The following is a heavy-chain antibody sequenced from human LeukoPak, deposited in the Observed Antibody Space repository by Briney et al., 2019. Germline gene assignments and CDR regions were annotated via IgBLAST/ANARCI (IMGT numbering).Heavy chain of an antibody. D-gene: IGHD3-22*01. CDR1: GGSFSGYY. J-gene: IGHJ6*03. CDR3: ARGSTPYYYDSSGYYPTYYYYYMDV. V-gene: IGHV4-34*01. Sequence: SSETLSLTCAVYGGSFSGYYWSWIRQPPRKGLEWIGEINHSGSTNYNPSLNRRVTISVDTSKNQFSLKLSSVTAADTAVYYCARGSTPYYYDSSGYYPTYYYYYMDVWGKGTTVTVSS. CDR2: INHSGST.